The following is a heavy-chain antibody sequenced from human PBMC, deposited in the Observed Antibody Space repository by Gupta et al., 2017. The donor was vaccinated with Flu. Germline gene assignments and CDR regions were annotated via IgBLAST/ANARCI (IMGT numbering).Heavy chain of an antibody. Sequence: PPGKGLEWIGYIYYSGSTNYNPSLKSRVTISVDTSKNQFSLKLSSVTAADTAVYYCARVQQQLVRRYYYMDVWGKGTTVTVSS. J-gene: IGHJ6*03. V-gene: IGHV4-59*01. D-gene: IGHD6-13*01. CDR3: ARVQQQLVRRYYYMDV. CDR2: IYYSGST.